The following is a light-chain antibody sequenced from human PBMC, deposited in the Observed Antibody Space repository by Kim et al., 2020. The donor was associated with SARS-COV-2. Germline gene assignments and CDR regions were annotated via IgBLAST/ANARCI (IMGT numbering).Light chain of an antibody. J-gene: IGKJ1*01. CDR1: QSVSSY. CDR3: QQYYSFPWT. CDR2: AAS. V-gene: IGKV1D-8*02. Sequence: ASTGDRVTISCRRSQSVSSYLAWYQQKPGKAPELLIYAASTLQSGVPSRFSGSGSGTDFTLTISCLQSEDFATYCCQQYYSFPWTFGQGTKVDIK.